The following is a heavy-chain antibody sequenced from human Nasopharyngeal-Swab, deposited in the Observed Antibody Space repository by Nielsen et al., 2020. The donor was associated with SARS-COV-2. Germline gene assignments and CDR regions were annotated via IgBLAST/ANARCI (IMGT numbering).Heavy chain of an antibody. D-gene: IGHD3-3*01. J-gene: IGHJ6*02. V-gene: IGHV1-69*10. CDR1: GGTFSSYA. CDR2: IIPILGIA. Sequence: SVKVSCKASGGTFSSYAISWVRQAPGQGLEWMGGIIPILGIANYAQKFQGRVTMTEDTSTDTAYMELSSLRSEDTAVYYCATGFLEWLGYYGMDVWGQGTTVTVSS. CDR3: ATGFLEWLGYYGMDV.